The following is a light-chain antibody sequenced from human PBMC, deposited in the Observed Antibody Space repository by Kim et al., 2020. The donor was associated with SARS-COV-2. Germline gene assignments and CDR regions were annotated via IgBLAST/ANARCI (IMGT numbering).Light chain of an antibody. CDR2: WAS. CDR3: QQYSTTPLT. CDR1: QTLYKSNNHNY. J-gene: IGKJ4*01. V-gene: IGKV4-1*01. Sequence: DIAMTQSPDSLTVSLGERATISCKSSQTLYKSNNHNYLSWYQQKPGQPPKLIIYWASTRESGVPDRFIGSGSGTDFTLTINSLQAEDVAFYYCQQYSTTPLTFGGGTKVDIK.